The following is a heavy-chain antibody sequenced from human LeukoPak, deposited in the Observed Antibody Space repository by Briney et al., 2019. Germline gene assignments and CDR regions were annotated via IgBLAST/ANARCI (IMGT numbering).Heavy chain of an antibody. CDR2: INHSGST. CDR3: ARGSSPLDY. D-gene: IGHD6-6*01. V-gene: IGHV4-34*01. J-gene: IGHJ4*02. CDR1: GGSFSGYY. Sequence: PSETLSLTCAVYGGSFSGYYWSWIRQPPGKGLEWIGEINHSGSTNYNPSLKSRVTISVDTSKNQFSLKLSSVTAADTAVYYCARGSSPLDYWGQGTLVTVSS.